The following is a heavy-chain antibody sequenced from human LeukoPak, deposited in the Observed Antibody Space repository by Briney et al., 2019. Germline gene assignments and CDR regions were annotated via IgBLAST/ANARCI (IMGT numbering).Heavy chain of an antibody. CDR1: GGSISSGGYS. CDR3: ARSKHGSYSSGWYYFDY. Sequence: SQTLSLTCAVSGGSISSGGYSWSWIRQPPGKGLEWIGYIYHSGSTYYNPSLKSRVTISVDRSKNQFSLKLSSVTAADTAVYYCARSKHGSYSSGWYYFDYWGQGTLVTVSS. D-gene: IGHD6-19*01. CDR2: IYHSGST. J-gene: IGHJ4*02. V-gene: IGHV4-30-2*01.